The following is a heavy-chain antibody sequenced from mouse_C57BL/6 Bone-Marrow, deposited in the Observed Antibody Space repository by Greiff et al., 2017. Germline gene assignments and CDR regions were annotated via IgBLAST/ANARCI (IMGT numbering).Heavy chain of an antibody. CDR1: GFNIKDDY. J-gene: IGHJ4*01. CDR3: TTRQLDHYYAMDY. Sequence: EVQLQQSGAELVRPGDSVKLSCTASGFNIKDDYMNWVKQRPEQGLEWIGWLSPEYGDTEYDSKLQGKATITADTSSNTAYLQRSNLTSENTAVYYCTTRQLDHYYAMDYWGQGTSVTVSS. D-gene: IGHD6-1*02. CDR2: LSPEYGDT. V-gene: IGHV14-4*01.